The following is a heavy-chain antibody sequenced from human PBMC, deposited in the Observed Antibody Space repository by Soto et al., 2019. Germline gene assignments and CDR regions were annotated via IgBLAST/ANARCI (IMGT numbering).Heavy chain of an antibody. D-gene: IGHD3-10*01. Sequence: SETLSLTCTVSGGSISSSSYYWGWIRQPPGKGLEWIGSIYYSGSTYYNPSLKSRVTISVDTSKNQFSLKLSSVTAADTAVYYCARQLTMVRGVIYYFDYWGQGTRVTVSS. CDR2: IYYSGST. J-gene: IGHJ4*02. V-gene: IGHV4-39*01. CDR1: GGSISSSSYY. CDR3: ARQLTMVRGVIYYFDY.